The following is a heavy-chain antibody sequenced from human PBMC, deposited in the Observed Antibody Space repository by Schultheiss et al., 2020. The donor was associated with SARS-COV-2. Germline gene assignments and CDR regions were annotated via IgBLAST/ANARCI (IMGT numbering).Heavy chain of an antibody. D-gene: IGHD5-12*01. CDR1: GGSFSGYY. V-gene: IGHV4-4*07. CDR3: ARDGSGIVATGFFLLDY. Sequence: SETLSLTCAVYGGSFSGYYWSWIRQPAGKGLEWIGRIYTSGSTNYNPSLKSRVTISVETSKNQFSLKLSSVTAADTAVYYCARDGSGIVATGFFLLDYWGQGTLVTVSS. J-gene: IGHJ4*02. CDR2: IYTSGST.